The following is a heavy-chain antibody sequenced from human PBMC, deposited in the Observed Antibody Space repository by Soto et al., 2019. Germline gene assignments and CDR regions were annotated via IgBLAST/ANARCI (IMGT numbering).Heavy chain of an antibody. CDR2: INAGNGNT. CDR3: ARVDGNSSGGRCYAFYD. Sequence: ASVKVSCKASGYTFTSYAMHWVRHAPGQRRERMGWINAGNGNTKYSQKFQGRVTITRDTSASTAYMELSSLRSEDTAVYYCARVDGNSSGGRCYAFYDWGQETLVTVSS. D-gene: IGHD2-15*01. CDR1: GYTFTSYA. V-gene: IGHV1-3*01. J-gene: IGHJ4*02.